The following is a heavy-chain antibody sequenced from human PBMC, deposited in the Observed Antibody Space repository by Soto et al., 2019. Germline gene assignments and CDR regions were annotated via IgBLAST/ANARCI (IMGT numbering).Heavy chain of an antibody. Sequence: ASVKVSCKASGYTFTSYYMHWGRQAPGQGLEWMGIINPSGGSTSYAQKFQGRVTMTRDTSTSTVYMELSSLRSEDAAVYYCARMEGYCSSTSCPRYYMDVWGKGTTVTVSS. V-gene: IGHV1-46*01. CDR1: GYTFTSYY. J-gene: IGHJ6*03. D-gene: IGHD2-2*01. CDR2: INPSGGST. CDR3: ARMEGYCSSTSCPRYYMDV.